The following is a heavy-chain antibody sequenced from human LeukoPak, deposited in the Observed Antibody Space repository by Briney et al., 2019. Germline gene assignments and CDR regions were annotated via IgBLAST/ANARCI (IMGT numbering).Heavy chain of an antibody. Sequence: GGSLRLSCAASGFTFSSYGTHWVRQAPGKGLEWVAVISYDGSNKYYADSVKGRFTISRDNSKNTLYLQMNSLRAEDTAVYYCATLYYFDYWGQGTLVTVSS. CDR2: ISYDGSNK. V-gene: IGHV3-30*03. J-gene: IGHJ4*02. CDR1: GFTFSSYG. CDR3: ATLYYFDY.